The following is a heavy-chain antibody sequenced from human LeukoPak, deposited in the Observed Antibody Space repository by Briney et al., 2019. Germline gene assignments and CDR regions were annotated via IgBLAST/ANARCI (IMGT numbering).Heavy chain of an antibody. J-gene: IGHJ3*02. CDR3: ARLSEQLTTGNPFDI. Sequence: SETLSLTCAVYGGSFSGYYWSWIRQPPGKGLEWIGEINHSGSTNYNPSLKSRVTISVDTSKNQFSLTLRSVTAADTSVYYCARLSEQLTTGNPFDIWGQGTMVTVSS. D-gene: IGHD6-13*01. CDR2: INHSGST. V-gene: IGHV4-34*01. CDR1: GGSFSGYY.